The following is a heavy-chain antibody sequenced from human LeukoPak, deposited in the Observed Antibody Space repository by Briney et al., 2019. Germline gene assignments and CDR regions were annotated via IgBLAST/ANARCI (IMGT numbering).Heavy chain of an antibody. CDR1: GFTFSSYW. J-gene: IGHJ3*02. CDR2: IKQDGSGK. V-gene: IGHV3-7*01. D-gene: IGHD4-23*01. CDR3: ARAGVRWPDAFDI. Sequence: GGSLRLSCAASGFTFSSYWMSWVRQAPGKGLEWVANIKQDGSGKYYVDSVKGRFTISRDNAKNSLYLQMNSLRAEDTAVYYCARAGVRWPDAFDIWGQGTMVTVSS.